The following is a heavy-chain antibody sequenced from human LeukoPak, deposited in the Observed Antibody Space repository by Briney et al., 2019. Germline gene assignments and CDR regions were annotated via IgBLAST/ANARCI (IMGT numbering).Heavy chain of an antibody. CDR3: ARGGSSSWSNRLYFDY. CDR1: GGTFSSYA. J-gene: IGHJ4*02. V-gene: IGHV1-69*05. D-gene: IGHD6-13*01. Sequence: GASVKVSCKASGGTFSSYAISWVRQAPGQGLEWMGGIIPTFGTANYAQKFQGRVTITTDESTSTAYMELSSLRSEDTAVYYCARGGSSSWSNRLYFDYWGQGTLVTVSS. CDR2: IIPTFGTA.